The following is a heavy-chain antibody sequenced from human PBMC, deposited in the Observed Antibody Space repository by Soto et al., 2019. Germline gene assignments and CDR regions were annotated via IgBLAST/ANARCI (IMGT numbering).Heavy chain of an antibody. Sequence: QVQLMESGGGVVQPGRSLRLSCAASGFTFNTYAMHWVRQAPGKGLEWVAVITPDGTEQYYADSVKGRFTISRDNSKNTLYVQMNSLGLEDMSIYHCAKRGILGAQGMAYFDLWGRGTLVTVSS. CDR1: GFTFNTYA. CDR2: ITPDGTEQ. J-gene: IGHJ2*01. V-gene: IGHV3-30*18. CDR3: AKRGILGAQGMAYFDL. D-gene: IGHD1-26*01.